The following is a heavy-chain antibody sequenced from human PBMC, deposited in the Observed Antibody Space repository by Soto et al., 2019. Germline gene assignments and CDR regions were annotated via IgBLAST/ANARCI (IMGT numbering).Heavy chain of an antibody. D-gene: IGHD2-21*01. J-gene: IGHJ4*02. V-gene: IGHV1-69*13. CDR2: IIPIFGTA. Sequence: SVKVSCKASGGTFSSYAISWVRQAPGQGLEWMGGIIPIFGTANYAQKFQGRVTITADESTSTAYMELSSLRSEDTAVYYCARRPQNCGGECYAFDYWGQGTLVTVYS. CDR1: GGTFSSYA. CDR3: ARRPQNCGGECYAFDY.